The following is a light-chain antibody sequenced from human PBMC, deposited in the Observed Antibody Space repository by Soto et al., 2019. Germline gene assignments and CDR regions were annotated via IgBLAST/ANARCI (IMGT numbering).Light chain of an antibody. Sequence: ETVLTQSPATLSLSPGERATLSCRASQSVDHYLAWYQQKPGQAPRLLIYDASNRATGIPARFSGSGSGTDFTLTISSLEPEDFAVYYCQQRKFWPPLTFGGGTKVEIK. J-gene: IGKJ4*01. CDR1: QSVDHY. CDR2: DAS. V-gene: IGKV3-11*01. CDR3: QQRKFWPPLT.